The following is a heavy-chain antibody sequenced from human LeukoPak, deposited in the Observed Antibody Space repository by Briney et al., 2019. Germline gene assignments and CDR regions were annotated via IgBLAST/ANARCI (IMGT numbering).Heavy chain of an antibody. V-gene: IGHV3-23*01. D-gene: IGHD3-10*01. CDR2: IRGSGGST. CDR1: GFTFSSYA. Sequence: GGSLRLSCAASGFTFSSYAMSWVRQAPGKGLGWVSAIRGSGGSTYYADSVKGRFTISRDNSKNTLYLQMNSLRAEDTAVYYCAKAVWGGSGSYYFDYWGQGTLVTVSS. CDR3: AKAVWGGSGSYYFDY. J-gene: IGHJ4*02.